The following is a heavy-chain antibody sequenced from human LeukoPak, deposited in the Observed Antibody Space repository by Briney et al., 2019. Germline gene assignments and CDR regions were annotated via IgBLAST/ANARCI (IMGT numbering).Heavy chain of an antibody. CDR1: GGSISSYY. CDR3: ARDSSGWANEGNFDY. D-gene: IGHD6-19*01. V-gene: IGHV4-59*01. Sequence: PSETLSLTCTVSGGSISSYYWSWIRQPPGKGLEWIGYIYYSGSTNYNPSLKSRVTISVDTSKNQFSLKLSSVTAADTAVYYCARDSSGWANEGNFDYWGQGTLVTVSS. CDR2: IYYSGST. J-gene: IGHJ4*02.